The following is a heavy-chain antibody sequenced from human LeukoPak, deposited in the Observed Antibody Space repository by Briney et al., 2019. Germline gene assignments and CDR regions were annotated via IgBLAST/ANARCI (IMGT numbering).Heavy chain of an antibody. CDR2: IYSGGST. D-gene: IGHD3-22*01. CDR1: GFTVSSNY. V-gene: IGHV3-53*01. Sequence: GGSLRLSCAASGFTVSSNYTSWVRQAPGKGLEWVSVIYSGGSTYYADSVKGRFTISRDNSKNTLYLQMNSLRAEDTAVYYCAKVPYDSSGYYFPKYFQHWGQGTLVTVSS. CDR3: AKVPYDSSGYYFPKYFQH. J-gene: IGHJ1*01.